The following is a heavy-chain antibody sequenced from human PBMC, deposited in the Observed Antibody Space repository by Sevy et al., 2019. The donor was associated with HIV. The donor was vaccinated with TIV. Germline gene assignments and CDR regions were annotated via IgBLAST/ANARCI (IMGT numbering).Heavy chain of an antibody. Sequence: SETLSLTCAVSGASSTSYYWNWIRQSPGKGLEWIAYVYHSGTTSYNPSLKSLVSISLDTSRKQFSLTLYSVTAADTAIYYCARVRRRPPVVDSNWYFDVWGRGTLVTVSS. D-gene: IGHD3-22*01. CDR2: VYHSGTT. V-gene: IGHV4-59*12. J-gene: IGHJ2*01. CDR3: ARVRRRPPVVDSNWYFDV. CDR1: GASSTSYY.